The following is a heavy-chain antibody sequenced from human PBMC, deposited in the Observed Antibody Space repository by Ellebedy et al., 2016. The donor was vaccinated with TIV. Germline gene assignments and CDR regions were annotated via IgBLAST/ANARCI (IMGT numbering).Heavy chain of an antibody. CDR2: FDPEDGET. J-gene: IGHJ3*02. D-gene: IGHD1-26*01. CDR1: GYTLTELS. CDR3: ATLVGATGYNAFDI. V-gene: IGHV1-24*01. Sequence: AASVKVSCKVSGYTLTELSMHWVRQAPGKGLEWMGGFDPEDGETIYAQKFQGRVTMTEDTSTDTAYMELSSLRSEDTAVYYCATLVGATGYNAFDIWGQGTMVTVSS.